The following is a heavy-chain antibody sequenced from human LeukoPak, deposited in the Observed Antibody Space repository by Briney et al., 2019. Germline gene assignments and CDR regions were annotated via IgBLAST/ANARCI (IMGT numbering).Heavy chain of an antibody. CDR2: ISSSGSTI. Sequence: LSGGSLRLSCAASGFTFSSYEMNWVRQAPGKGLEWVSYISSSGSTIYYADSVKGRFTISRDNAKNSLYLQMNSLRAEDTAVYYCARGKTGSYYSRSYYMDVWGKGTTVTISS. V-gene: IGHV3-48*03. CDR3: ARGKTGSYYSRSYYMDV. D-gene: IGHD3-10*01. CDR1: GFTFSSYE. J-gene: IGHJ6*03.